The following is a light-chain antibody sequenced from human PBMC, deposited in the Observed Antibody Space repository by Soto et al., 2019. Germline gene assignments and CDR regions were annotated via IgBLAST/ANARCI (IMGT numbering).Light chain of an antibody. CDR2: GNF. Sequence: QPVLTQPPSASGTPGQRVTISCSGGSSNIGINTVNWYQQLPGTAPKLLIYGNFNRPSGVPDRFSGSKSGTSASLAITGLQAEDEADYYCQSYDYNLSGVLFGGGTKLTVL. CDR1: SSNIGINT. CDR3: QSYDYNLSGVL. J-gene: IGLJ2*01. V-gene: IGLV1-44*01.